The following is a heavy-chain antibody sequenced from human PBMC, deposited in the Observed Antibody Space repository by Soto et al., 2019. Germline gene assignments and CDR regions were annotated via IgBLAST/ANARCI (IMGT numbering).Heavy chain of an antibody. J-gene: IGHJ4*02. CDR2: ISNSDDVG. D-gene: IGHD1-26*01. V-gene: IGHV3-23*01. CDR3: AKTVGATKLEDY. CDR1: GFNFTNHV. Sequence: EVQLLESGGGLVQPRRSLRLSCSASGFNFTNHVINWVRRAPGKSREWVSSISNSDDVGFYADSGRGRFLVSRDISTNSVYLQMNYLRVEDTAVYYCAKTVGATKLEDYWGQGTLVTVSS.